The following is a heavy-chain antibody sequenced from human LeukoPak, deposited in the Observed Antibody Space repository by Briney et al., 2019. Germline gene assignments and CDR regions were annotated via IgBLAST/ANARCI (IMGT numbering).Heavy chain of an antibody. CDR2: ISACNGNT. CDR1: GYTFTSCG. Sequence: ASGKVSCKASGYTFTSCGISLVRQAPGQGLEWMGWISACNGNTNYAQKLQGRVTMTTDTSPSTAYMELRSLRSDDTAVYYCGVVRGVYGMDVWGKGTTVTVSS. D-gene: IGHD3-10*01. CDR3: GVVRGVYGMDV. V-gene: IGHV1-18*04. J-gene: IGHJ6*04.